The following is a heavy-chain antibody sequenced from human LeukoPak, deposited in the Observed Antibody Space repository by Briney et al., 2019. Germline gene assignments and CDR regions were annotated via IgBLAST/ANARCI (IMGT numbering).Heavy chain of an antibody. V-gene: IGHV3-30*03. CDR2: ISYDGSNK. D-gene: IGHD3-10*01. Sequence: PEGSLRLSCAASGFTFSSYGMHWVRQAPGKGLEWVAVISYDGSNKYYADSVKGRFTISRDNSKNTLYLQMHSLRAEDTAVYYCAIQKADLITMIRGIIAYWGQGTLVTVSS. J-gene: IGHJ4*02. CDR1: GFTFSSYG. CDR3: AIQKADLITMIRGIIAY.